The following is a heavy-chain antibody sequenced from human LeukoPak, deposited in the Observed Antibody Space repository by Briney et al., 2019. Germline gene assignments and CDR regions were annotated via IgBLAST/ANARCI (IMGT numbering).Heavy chain of an antibody. V-gene: IGHV3-30*18. CDR2: ISYDGSNK. D-gene: IGHD3-10*01. CDR3: AKGPSAPVVPTLPFDY. Sequence: GGSLRLSCAASGFTFSSYGMHWVRQAPGKGLEWVAVISYDGSNKYYADSVKGRFTISRDNSKNTLYLQMNSLRAEDTAVYYCAKGPSAPVVPTLPFDYWGQGTLVTVSS. J-gene: IGHJ4*02. CDR1: GFTFSSYG.